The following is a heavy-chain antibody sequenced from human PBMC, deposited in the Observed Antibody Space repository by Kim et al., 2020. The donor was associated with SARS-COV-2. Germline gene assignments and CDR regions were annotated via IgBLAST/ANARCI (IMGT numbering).Heavy chain of an antibody. CDR1: GFTFSSYE. J-gene: IGHJ4*02. V-gene: IGHV3-48*03. D-gene: IGHD3-16*02. Sequence: GGSLRLSCAASGFTFSSYEMNWVRQAPGKGLEWVSYISSSGSTIYYADSVKGRFTISRDNAKNSLYLQMNSLRAEDTAVYYCARTYYDYVWGSYRYADFDYWGQGTLVPVSS. CDR2: ISSSGSTI. CDR3: ARTYYDYVWGSYRYADFDY.